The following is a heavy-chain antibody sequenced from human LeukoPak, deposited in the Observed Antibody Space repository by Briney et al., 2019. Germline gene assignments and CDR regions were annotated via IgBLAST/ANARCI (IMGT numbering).Heavy chain of an antibody. J-gene: IGHJ4*02. CDR1: GNYW. CDR3: VSFYETH. D-gene: IGHD3-3*02. Sequence: GGSLRLSCAASGNYWMHWVRQAPGKGLVWVSHINSDGSWTSYADSVKGRFTISKDNAKNTVYLQMNNLRAEDTAVYYCVSFYETHWGRGTLVTVSS. CDR2: INSDGSWT. V-gene: IGHV3-74*01.